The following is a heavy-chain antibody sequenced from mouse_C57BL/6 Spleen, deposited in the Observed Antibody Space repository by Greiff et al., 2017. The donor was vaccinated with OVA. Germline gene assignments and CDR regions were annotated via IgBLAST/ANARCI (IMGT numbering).Heavy chain of an antibody. J-gene: IGHJ3*01. V-gene: IGHV1-55*01. CDR1: GYTFTSYW. CDR2: IYPGSGST. Sequence: QVQLQQPGAELVKPGASVKLSCKASGYTFTSYWITWVKQRPGQGLEWIGDIYPGSGSTNYNEKFKSKATLTVDTSSSTAYMQLSSLTAEDAAVYYCATRFAYWGQGTLVTVSA. CDR3: ATRFAY.